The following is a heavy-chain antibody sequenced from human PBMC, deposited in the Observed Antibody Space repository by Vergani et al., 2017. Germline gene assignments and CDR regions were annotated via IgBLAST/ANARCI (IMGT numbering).Heavy chain of an antibody. Sequence: EVQLVESGGGLIHPGGSLRLSCEGSGFSFSGYWMHLVRQSPEKGLVWVSRIKSYGSITNYADTVKGRITISRDDAKNTLYLEMNSLRGDETAIYYSVRAKSSGLFFMTNWFDSWGQGTLVTVSS. D-gene: IGHD6-19*01. V-gene: IGHV3-74*01. CDR3: VRAKSSGLFFMTNWFDS. CDR2: IKSYGSIT. CDR1: GFSFSGYW. J-gene: IGHJ5*01.